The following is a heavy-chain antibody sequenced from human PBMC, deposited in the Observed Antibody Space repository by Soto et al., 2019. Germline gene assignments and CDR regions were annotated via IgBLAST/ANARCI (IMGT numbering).Heavy chain of an antibody. CDR1: GFTFRSFP. D-gene: IGHD6-13*01. V-gene: IGHV3-21*01. Sequence: PXGSLRLSCAASGFTFRSFPMNWVRRAPGKGLEWVSTISSNSAYIYYTDALRGRFTISRDNAKNSLHLQMNSLRAEDTAVYYCTRDASRDSSARGWFDPWGPGTLVTVSS. CDR3: TRDASRDSSARGWFDP. J-gene: IGHJ5*02. CDR2: ISSNSAYI.